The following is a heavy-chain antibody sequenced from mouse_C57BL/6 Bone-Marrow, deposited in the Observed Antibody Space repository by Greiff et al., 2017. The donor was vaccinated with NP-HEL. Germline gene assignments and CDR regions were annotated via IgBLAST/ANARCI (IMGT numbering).Heavy chain of an antibody. J-gene: IGHJ4*01. Sequence: QVQLQQPGAELVRPGSSVKLSCKASGYTFTSYWMDWVKQRPGQGLEWIGNIYPSDSETHYNQKFKDKATLTVDKSSSTAYMQLSSLTSEDSAVYYCARRITSYYYAMDYWGQGTSVTVSS. CDR3: ARRITSYYYAMDY. V-gene: IGHV1-61*01. CDR1: GYTFTSYW. D-gene: IGHD1-3*01. CDR2: IYPSDSET.